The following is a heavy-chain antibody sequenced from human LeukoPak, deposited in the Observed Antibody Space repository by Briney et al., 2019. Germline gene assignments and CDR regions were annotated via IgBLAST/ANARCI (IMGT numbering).Heavy chain of an antibody. J-gene: IGHJ4*02. Sequence: SETLSLTCTVSGGSISSYYWSWIRQPPGKGLEWIGYIYYSGSTNYNPSLKSRVTISVDTSKNQFSLKLSFVTAADTAVYYCAMATLSGFDYWGQGTLVTVSS. V-gene: IGHV4-59*08. CDR3: AMATLSGFDY. CDR2: IYYSGST. D-gene: IGHD5-24*01. CDR1: GGSISSYY.